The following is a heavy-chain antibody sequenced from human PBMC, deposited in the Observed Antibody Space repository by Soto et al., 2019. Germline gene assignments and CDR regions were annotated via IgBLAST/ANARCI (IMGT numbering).Heavy chain of an antibody. CDR3: ARGAALAGKLDL. D-gene: IGHD6-19*01. J-gene: IGHJ4*02. Sequence: EVQLVESGGGLVKPGGSVRLSCEASGFTFTSDSMTWVRQAPGKGLEWVSSISSHGRDIFYADSVKGRFTISRDNAKDSLHLQMNSLTGEDSAVYYCARGAALAGKLDLWGQGTLVTVPS. CDR1: GFTFTSDS. V-gene: IGHV3-21*06. CDR2: ISSHGRDI.